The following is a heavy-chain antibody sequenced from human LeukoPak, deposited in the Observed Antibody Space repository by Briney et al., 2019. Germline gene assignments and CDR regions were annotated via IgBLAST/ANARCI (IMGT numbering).Heavy chain of an antibody. Sequence: GASVKVSCKASGYTFTNYGMSWVRQAPGHGLEWMGWISAYNGNTNYAQKFQVRVTMITDTSTTPAYLEVTSLRSDDTAVYYCARDSSGFYYVHWGQGTLVTVSS. CDR2: ISAYNGNT. D-gene: IGHD3-22*01. V-gene: IGHV1-18*01. J-gene: IGHJ4*02. CDR3: ARDSSGFYYVH. CDR1: GYTFTNYG.